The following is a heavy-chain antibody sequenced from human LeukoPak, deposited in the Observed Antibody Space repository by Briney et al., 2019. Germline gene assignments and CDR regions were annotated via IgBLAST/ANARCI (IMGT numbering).Heavy chain of an antibody. D-gene: IGHD1-7*01. V-gene: IGHV3-23*01. CDR3: AKDQGHWNYLRTFLDAFDI. J-gene: IGHJ3*02. CDR1: GFTISSYA. CDR2: SSVCRGSR. Sequence: SLRLSCAASGFTISSYAKNWIRQPPGKGLELVSVSSVCRGSRYYEDTVKGRFTISRDNAKYTLYLQMNSLRAEDTAVYYCAKDQGHWNYLRTFLDAFDIWGQGTMVTVSS.